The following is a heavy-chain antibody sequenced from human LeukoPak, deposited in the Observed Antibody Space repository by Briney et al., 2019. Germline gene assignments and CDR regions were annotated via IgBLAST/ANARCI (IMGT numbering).Heavy chain of an antibody. CDR3: AREQGSGSYRVPSFYMDV. V-gene: IGHV7-4-1*02. Sequence: ASVKVSCKASGYTFTSYAMNWVRQAPGQGLEWMGWIITNTGSPTYAQGFTGRFVFSLDTSVSTAYLQISSLKAEDTAVYYCAREQGSGSYRVPSFYMDVWGKGTTVTVSS. CDR1: GYTFTSYA. J-gene: IGHJ6*03. CDR2: IITNTGSP. D-gene: IGHD3-10*01.